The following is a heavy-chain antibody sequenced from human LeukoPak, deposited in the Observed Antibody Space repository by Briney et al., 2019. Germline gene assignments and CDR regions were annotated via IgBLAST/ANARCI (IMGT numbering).Heavy chain of an antibody. V-gene: IGHV3-23*01. J-gene: IGHJ4*02. Sequence: GGSLSLSCAASGFTLSSYAMSWVRQARGGGLEWVSAIYGSGGSTYYADSVKARFTISTDNSKNTLYLQMNSLRAEDTAVYYCAKDRAMPYFDYWGQGTLVTVSS. CDR2: IYGSGGST. CDR1: GFTLSSYA. CDR3: AKDRAMPYFDY. D-gene: IGHD2-2*01.